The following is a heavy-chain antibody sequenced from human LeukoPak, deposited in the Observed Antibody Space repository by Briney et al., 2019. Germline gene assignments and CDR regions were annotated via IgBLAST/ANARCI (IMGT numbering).Heavy chain of an antibody. V-gene: IGHV4-38-2*02. CDR2: IYNSGST. D-gene: IGHD3-10*01. Sequence: SETLSLTCTVSGYSISSGYYWGWIRQPPGKGLEWIGSIYNSGSTYYNPSLKSRVTISVDTSKNQFSLRLSSVTAADTAVYYCARGRTVRGVIKFYYYMDVWGKGTTVTVSS. CDR1: GYSISSGYY. J-gene: IGHJ6*03. CDR3: ARGRTVRGVIKFYYYMDV.